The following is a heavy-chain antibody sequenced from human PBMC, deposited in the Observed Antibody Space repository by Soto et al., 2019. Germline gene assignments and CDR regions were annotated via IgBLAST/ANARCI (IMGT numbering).Heavy chain of an antibody. V-gene: IGHV1-18*01. CDR3: ARIDYDRSGYYYILGSRGLGYFDY. CDR1: VYTFTSYG. Sequence: ASVNVSCKASVYTFTSYGISWVRQAPGQGLEWMGWISAYNGNTNYAQKLQGRVTMTTDTSTSTAYMELRSLRSDDTAVYYCARIDYDRSGYYYILGSRGLGYFDYWGQ. CDR2: ISAYNGNT. D-gene: IGHD3-22*01. J-gene: IGHJ4*03.